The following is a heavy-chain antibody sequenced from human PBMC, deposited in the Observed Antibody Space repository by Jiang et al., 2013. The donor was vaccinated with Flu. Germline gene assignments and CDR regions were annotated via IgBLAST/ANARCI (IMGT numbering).Heavy chain of an antibody. CDR1: DDSISSYY. Sequence: TLSLTCSVSDDSISSYYWSWIRQPPGKGLDYIGYIHYSGSTNYNPSLKSRVTISVDTSRNQFSLKLSSVTAADTAVYYCARQVGGYGADRIDYWGQGTLVTVSS. V-gene: IGHV4-59*08. D-gene: IGHD5-18*01. J-gene: IGHJ4*02. CDR2: IHYSGST. CDR3: ARQVGGYGADRIDY.